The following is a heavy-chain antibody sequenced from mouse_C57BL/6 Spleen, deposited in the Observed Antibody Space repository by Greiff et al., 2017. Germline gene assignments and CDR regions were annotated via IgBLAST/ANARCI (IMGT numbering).Heavy chain of an antibody. CDR1: GYTFTSYW. Sequence: QVQLQQPGAELVKPGASVKLSCKASGYTFTSYWMHWVKQRPGQGLEWIGMIHPNSGSTNYNEKFKSKATLTVDKSSSTAYMQLSSLTSEDSAVYYCANYYGSSSPPGFAYWGQGTLVTVSA. CDR2: IHPNSGST. D-gene: IGHD1-1*01. J-gene: IGHJ3*01. V-gene: IGHV1-64*01. CDR3: ANYYGSSSPPGFAY.